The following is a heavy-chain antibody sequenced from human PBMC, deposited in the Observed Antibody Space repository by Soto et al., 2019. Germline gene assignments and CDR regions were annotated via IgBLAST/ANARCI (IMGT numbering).Heavy chain of an antibody. CDR2: ISSSGNYT. Sequence: EVQLVESGGGLVKPGGSLRLSCAASGFTFNTYSVNWVRQAPGKGLEWVSSISSSGNYTYYADSVKGRFTISRDNAKNSLFLQMNGLRGEDTAVYYCARDLSLKGGYSFGVAYWGQGTLVTVSS. D-gene: IGHD5-18*01. CDR1: GFTFNTYS. J-gene: IGHJ4*02. CDR3: ARDLSLKGGYSFGVAY. V-gene: IGHV3-21*01.